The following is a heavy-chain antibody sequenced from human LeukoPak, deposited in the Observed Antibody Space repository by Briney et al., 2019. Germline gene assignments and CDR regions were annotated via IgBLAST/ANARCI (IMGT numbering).Heavy chain of an antibody. CDR1: GGSISSSTYY. J-gene: IGHJ3*02. CDR3: ARHGRPGYGGYENAFDI. V-gene: IGHV4-39*01. Sequence: PSQSLSLTCTVAGGSISSSTYYWDWIRQPPVQGLEWIGNIYDRGDTYYTPSLKSRVTMFVDPSKNQFSLKLSSVTAADTAVYYCARHGRPGYGGYENAFDIWGQGTMVTVSS. CDR2: IYDRGDT. D-gene: IGHD5-12*01.